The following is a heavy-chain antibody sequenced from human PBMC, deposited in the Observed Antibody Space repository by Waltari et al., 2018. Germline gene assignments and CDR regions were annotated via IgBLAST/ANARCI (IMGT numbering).Heavy chain of an antibody. Sequence: QMQLQESGPGLEKPSQTLSLTCTVSGGSISSGSYYWSWIRQHAGKGLEWIGRIYTSGSTNYNPSLKSRVTISVDTSKNQFSLKLSSVTAADTAVYYCASGDSSSWRYYFDYWGQGTLVTFSS. CDR3: ASGDSSSWRYYFDY. J-gene: IGHJ4*02. CDR2: IYTSGST. D-gene: IGHD6-13*01. V-gene: IGHV4-61*02. CDR1: GGSISSGSYY.